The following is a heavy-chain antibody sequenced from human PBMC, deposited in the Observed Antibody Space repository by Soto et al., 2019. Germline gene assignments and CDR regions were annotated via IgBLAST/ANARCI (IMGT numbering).Heavy chain of an antibody. CDR1: GDSVSSNSAA. CDR2: TYYRSKWYN. D-gene: IGHD2-8*01. Sequence: SQTLSLTCAISGDSVSSNSAAWNWIRQSPSRGLEWLGRTYYRSKWYNDYAVSVKSRITINPDTSKNQFSLQLNSVTPEDTAVYYCAREIVLMVYAYNWFDPWGQGTLVTVSS. CDR3: AREIVLMVYAYNWFDP. V-gene: IGHV6-1*01. J-gene: IGHJ5*02.